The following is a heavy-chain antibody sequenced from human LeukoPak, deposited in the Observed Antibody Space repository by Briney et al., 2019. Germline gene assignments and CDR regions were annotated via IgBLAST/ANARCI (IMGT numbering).Heavy chain of an antibody. J-gene: IGHJ4*02. V-gene: IGHV3-48*04. Sequence: GGSLRLSFAASGFTFSSYWMNWVRQAPGKGLEWVSYISSSGSTIYYADSVKGRFTISRDNAKNSLYLQMNSLRAEDTAVYYCARLYDGSAYHADHFDYWGQGTLVIVSS. CDR2: ISSSGSTI. D-gene: IGHD3-22*01. CDR1: GFTFSSYW. CDR3: ARLYDGSAYHADHFDY.